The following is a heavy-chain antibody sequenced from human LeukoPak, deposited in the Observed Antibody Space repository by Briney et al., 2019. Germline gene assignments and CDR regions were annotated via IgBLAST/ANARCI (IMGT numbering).Heavy chain of an antibody. Sequence: SVKVSCKASGGTFSSYAISWVRQAPGQGLEWMGRIIPIFGTANYAQKFQGRVTITTDESTSTAYMELSSLRSEDTAVYYCVLGGSGPFAYWGQGTLVTVSS. CDR1: GGTFSSYA. J-gene: IGHJ4*02. V-gene: IGHV1-69*05. CDR3: VLGGSGPFAY. D-gene: IGHD3-10*01. CDR2: IIPIFGTA.